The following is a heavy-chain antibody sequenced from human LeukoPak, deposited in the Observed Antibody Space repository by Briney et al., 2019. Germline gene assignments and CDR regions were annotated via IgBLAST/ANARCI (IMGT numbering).Heavy chain of an antibody. CDR2: IYYSGST. CDR3: ARDQERDFWSGYPAFDI. CDR1: GGSIGSGGYY. J-gene: IGHJ3*02. Sequence: NPSETLSLTCTVSGGSIGSGGYYWSWIRQHPGKGLEWIGYIYYSGSTYYNPSLKSRVTISVDTSKNQFSLKLSSVTAADTAVYYCARDQERDFWSGYPAFDIWAKGQWSPSLQ. V-gene: IGHV4-31*03. D-gene: IGHD3-3*01.